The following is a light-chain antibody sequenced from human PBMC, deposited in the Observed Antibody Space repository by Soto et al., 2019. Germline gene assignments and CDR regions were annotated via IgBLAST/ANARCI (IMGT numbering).Light chain of an antibody. CDR2: DAS. CDR3: QQYNSYSKEVT. CDR1: QSISSW. J-gene: IGKJ3*01. Sequence: DIQMTQSPSTLSASVGDRVTITCRASQSISSWLAWYQQKPGKAPKLLIYDASSLESGVPSRFSGSGSGTEFTLTISSLQPYDFATYYCQQYNSYSKEVTFGPGTKVDIK. V-gene: IGKV1-5*01.